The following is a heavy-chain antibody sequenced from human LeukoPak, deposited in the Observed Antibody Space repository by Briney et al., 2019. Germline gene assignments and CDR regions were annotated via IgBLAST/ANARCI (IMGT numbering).Heavy chain of an antibody. D-gene: IGHD2-8*01. CDR2: IYYSGST. Sequence: PSETLSLTCTVSGGSISSSSYYWGWIRQPPGKGLEWIGGIYYSGSTYYNPSLKSRVTISVDTSKNQFSLKLSSVTAADTAVYYCATENGFNDYWGQGTLVTVSS. CDR3: ATENGFNDY. J-gene: IGHJ4*02. CDR1: GGSISSSSYY. V-gene: IGHV4-39*07.